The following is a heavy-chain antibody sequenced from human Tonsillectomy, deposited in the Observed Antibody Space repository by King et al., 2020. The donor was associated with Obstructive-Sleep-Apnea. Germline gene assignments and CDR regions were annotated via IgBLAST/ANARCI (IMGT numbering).Heavy chain of an antibody. CDR2: IYYSGST. CDR1: GGSLSSGDYS. CDR3: GCFIAGGYYFDY. J-gene: IGHJ4*02. D-gene: IGHD2-15*01. V-gene: IGHV4-30-4*01. Sequence: QLQESGPGLVKPSQTLSLTCTVSGGSLSSGDYSWSWIRQPPGKGLEWIGYIYYSGSTYSNPSLKSRVTISVDTSKNQFSLKLSSVTAADTAVYYCGCFIAGGYYFDYWGQGTLVTVSS.